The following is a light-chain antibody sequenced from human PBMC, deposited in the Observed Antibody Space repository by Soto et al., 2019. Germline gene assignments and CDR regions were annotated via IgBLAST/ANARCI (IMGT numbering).Light chain of an antibody. J-gene: IGLJ2*01. Sequence: QSALTQPPSASGSPGQSVTMSCSGTSSDVGGYDYVSWYQQHPGKAPKLMIYEVSKRPSGVPDRFFGSKSGNTASLTVSGLQAEDEADYYCSSYAGSSNFVVFGGGTK. V-gene: IGLV2-8*01. CDR2: EVS. CDR1: SSDVGGYDY. CDR3: SSYAGSSNFVV.